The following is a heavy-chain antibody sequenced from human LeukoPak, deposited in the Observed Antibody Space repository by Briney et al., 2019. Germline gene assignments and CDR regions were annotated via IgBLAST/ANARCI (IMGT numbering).Heavy chain of an antibody. CDR3: ARVGSLSSSWAFFDY. CDR2: IYHSGST. J-gene: IGHJ4*02. D-gene: IGHD6-13*01. Sequence: SETLSLTCAVYGGSFSGYYWGWIRQPPGKGLEWIGSIYHSGSTYYNPSLKSRVTISVDTSKNQFSLKLSSVTAADTAVYYCARVGSLSSSWAFFDYWGQGTLVTVSS. CDR1: GGSFSGYY. V-gene: IGHV4-38-2*01.